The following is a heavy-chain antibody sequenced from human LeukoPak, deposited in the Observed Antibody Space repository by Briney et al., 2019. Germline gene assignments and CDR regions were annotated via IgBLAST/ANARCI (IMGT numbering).Heavy chain of an antibody. V-gene: IGHV4-34*01. Sequence: PSETLSLTCAVYGGSFSGYYWSWVRQPPGKGLEWIGEMYHSGSTNYNPSLKSRVTLSVDKSKNQFSLKLSSVTAADTAVYYCARATNWGSGSYYKGYFDYWGQGTLVTVSS. D-gene: IGHD3-10*01. CDR3: ARATNWGSGSYYKGYFDY. CDR1: GGSFSGYY. CDR2: MYHSGST. J-gene: IGHJ4*02.